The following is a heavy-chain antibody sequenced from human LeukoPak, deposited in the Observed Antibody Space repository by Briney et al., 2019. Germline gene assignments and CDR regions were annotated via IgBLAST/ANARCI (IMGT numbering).Heavy chain of an antibody. CDR1: GFTFGDYA. D-gene: IGHD3-22*01. J-gene: IGHJ4*02. CDR2: IRSKAYGGTT. Sequence: GGSLRLSCTASGFTFGDYAMSWVRQAPGKGLEWVGFIRSKAYGGTTEYAASVKGRFTISRDDSKNIAYLQMNSLKTEDTAMYYCTSVDYYDSSGEYYFDYWGQGTLVTVSS. CDR3: TSVDYYDSSGEYYFDY. V-gene: IGHV3-49*04.